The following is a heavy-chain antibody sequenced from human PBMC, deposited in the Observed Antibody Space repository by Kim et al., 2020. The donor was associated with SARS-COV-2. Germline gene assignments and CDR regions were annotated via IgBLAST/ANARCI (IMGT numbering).Heavy chain of an antibody. D-gene: IGHD1-26*01. CDR1: GFTFSSYD. Sequence: GGSLRLSCAASGFTFSSYDMHWVRQATGKGLXWVSAIGTAGDTYYPGSVKGRFTXXRENXXNSXXXQXXXLRXXXTAXXXCAXXDGXXXYYXXXWG. V-gene: IGHV3-13*01. CDR2: IGTAGDT. CDR3: AXXDGXXXYYXXX. J-gene: IGHJ2*01.